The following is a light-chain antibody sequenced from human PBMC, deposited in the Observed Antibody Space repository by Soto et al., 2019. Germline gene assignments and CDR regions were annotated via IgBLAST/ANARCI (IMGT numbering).Light chain of an antibody. Sequence: QSVLTQPASVYGSPGQSITISCTGTSSDVGGYNYVSWYQQRPGKVPRLMIYDVSNRPPGVSNRFSGSKSGNTASLTISWLQAEDEADYYYTSNTSSDTYVFGTGTKVTVL. CDR2: DVS. CDR3: TSNTSSDTYV. CDR1: SSDVGGYNY. V-gene: IGLV2-14*01. J-gene: IGLJ1*01.